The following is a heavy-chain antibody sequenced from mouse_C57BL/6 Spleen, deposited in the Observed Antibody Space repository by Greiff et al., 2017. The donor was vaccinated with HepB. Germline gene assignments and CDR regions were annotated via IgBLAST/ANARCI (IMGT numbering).Heavy chain of an antibody. CDR1: GYTFTDYN. Sequence: DVKLQESGPELVKPGASVKIPCKASGYTFTDYNMDWVKQSHGKSLEWIGDINPNNGGTIYNQKFKGKATLTVDKSSSTAYMELRSLTSEDTAVYYCARGYYGSSPWAMDYWGQGTSVTVSS. CDR3: ARGYYGSSPWAMDY. V-gene: IGHV1-18*01. J-gene: IGHJ4*01. CDR2: INPNNGGT. D-gene: IGHD1-1*01.